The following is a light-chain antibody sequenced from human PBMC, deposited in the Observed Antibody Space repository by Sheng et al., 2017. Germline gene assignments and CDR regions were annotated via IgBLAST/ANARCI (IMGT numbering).Light chain of an antibody. CDR3: QQTHTLPLS. V-gene: IGKV1-12*01. Sequence: DIQMTQSPSSVSASVGDSVTITCRTSQDVSNWLAWYQHKPGKAPQLLIHTASNLESGVPSRFRGSGSGTEFTLTITGLQPEDFAIYYCQQTHTLPLSFGPGPEWTS. CDR2: TAS. CDR1: QDVSNW. J-gene: IGKJ3*01.